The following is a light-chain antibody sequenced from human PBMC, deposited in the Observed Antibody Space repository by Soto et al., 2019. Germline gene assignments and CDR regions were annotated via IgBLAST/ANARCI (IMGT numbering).Light chain of an antibody. J-gene: IGLJ1*01. CDR2: DVS. Sequence: QSALTQPPSASGSPGQSVTISCTGTSSDVGAYKYVAWYQQPPGKAPKLMIFDVSQRPSGAPGRSSGSKSGNTASLTVSRLPAEDEADYCCSSYAGRNSLIGAGTKLTVL. V-gene: IGLV2-8*01. CDR3: SSYAGRNSL. CDR1: SSDVGAYKY.